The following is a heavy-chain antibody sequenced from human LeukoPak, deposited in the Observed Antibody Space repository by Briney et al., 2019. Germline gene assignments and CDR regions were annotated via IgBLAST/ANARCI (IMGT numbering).Heavy chain of an antibody. V-gene: IGHV4-59*08. Sequence: SETLSLTCTVSGGSINNYYWSWIRQPPGKGLEWIGYIYYRGSTNYNPSLKSRVTISVDTSKNQFSLKLSSVTAADTAVYFCARQLRGEAVAGHLQPFDYWGQGTLVTVSS. CDR2: IYYRGST. J-gene: IGHJ4*02. D-gene: IGHD6-19*01. CDR1: GGSINNYY. CDR3: ARQLRGEAVAGHLQPFDY.